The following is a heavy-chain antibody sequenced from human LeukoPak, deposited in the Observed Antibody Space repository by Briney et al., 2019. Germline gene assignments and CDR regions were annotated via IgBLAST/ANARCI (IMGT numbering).Heavy chain of an antibody. CDR2: IYHSGST. J-gene: IGHJ4*02. D-gene: IGHD3-22*01. CDR3: ARETYYYDSSGYDSGCNDY. V-gene: IGHV4-39*07. CDR1: GGSISSGSYY. Sequence: SETLSLTCTVSGGSISSGSYYWSWIRQPPGKGLEWIGSIYHSGSTYYNPSLKSRVTISVDTSKNQFSLKLSSVTAADTAVYYCARETYYYDSSGYDSGCNDYWGQGTLVTVSS.